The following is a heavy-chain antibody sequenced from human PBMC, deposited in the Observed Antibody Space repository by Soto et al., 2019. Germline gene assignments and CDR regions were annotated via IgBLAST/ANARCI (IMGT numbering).Heavy chain of an antibody. Sequence: GASVKVSCKASGYTFTSYGISWVRQAPGQGLEWMGWISAYNGNTNYGQKFQGRVTMTTDTSTSTAYMELRSLRSDDTAVYFCASSIAVAGYYFDYWGQGTLVTVSS. CDR2: ISAYNGNT. CDR3: ASSIAVAGYYFDY. D-gene: IGHD6-19*01. J-gene: IGHJ4*02. V-gene: IGHV1-18*01. CDR1: GYTFTSYG.